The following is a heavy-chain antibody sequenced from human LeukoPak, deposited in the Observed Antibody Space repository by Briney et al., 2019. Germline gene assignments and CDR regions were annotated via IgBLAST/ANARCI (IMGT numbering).Heavy chain of an antibody. D-gene: IGHD4-17*01. CDR2: INPNSGGT. CDR3: ARDWTTVTYFDY. J-gene: IGHJ4*02. Sequence: ASVKVSCKASGYTFTGYYMHWVRQAPGQGLEWMGWINPNSGGTNYAQKFQGRVTMTRDTSISTAYMELSRLRSDDTAVYYCARDWTTVTYFDYWGQGTLVTVSA. V-gene: IGHV1-2*02. CDR1: GYTFTGYY.